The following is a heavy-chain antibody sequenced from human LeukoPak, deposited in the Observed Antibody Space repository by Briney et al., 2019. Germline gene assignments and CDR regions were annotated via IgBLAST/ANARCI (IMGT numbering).Heavy chain of an antibody. V-gene: IGHV1-18*01. J-gene: IGHJ4*02. CDR1: GYTFTSYG. CDR3: ARDGFWKRPRRYSSSWYVDY. CDR2: ISAYTGNT. D-gene: IGHD6-13*01. Sequence: RASVKVSCKAYGYTFTSYGISWVRQAPGQGLEWMGWISAYTGNTDYAQKLQGRVTMRTDTSTSTAYMELRRLRSDDTAVYYCARDGFWKRPRRYSSSWYVDYWGQGTLVTVSS.